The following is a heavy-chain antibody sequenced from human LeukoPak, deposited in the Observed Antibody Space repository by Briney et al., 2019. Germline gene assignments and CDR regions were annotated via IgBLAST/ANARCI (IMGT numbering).Heavy chain of an antibody. Sequence: SGGSLRLSCAASGFTFSSYAMSCVRQAPGKGLEWVSAISGSGGSTYYADSVKGRYTISRDNSKNTLHLQMSSLRAEDTGLYYCVKDGCDRATCPEVWGQGTLVTVSS. J-gene: IGHJ4*02. D-gene: IGHD2-21*01. V-gene: IGHV3-23*01. CDR1: GFTFSSYA. CDR3: VKDGCDRATCPEV. CDR2: ISGSGGST.